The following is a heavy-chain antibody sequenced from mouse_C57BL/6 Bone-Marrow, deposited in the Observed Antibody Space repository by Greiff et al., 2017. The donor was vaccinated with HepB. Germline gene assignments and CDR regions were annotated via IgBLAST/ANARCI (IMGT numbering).Heavy chain of an antibody. J-gene: IGHJ4*01. CDR1: GYTFTGYW. CDR3: ARYGDYYGNYDFYAMDY. CDR2: ILPGSGST. D-gene: IGHD2-1*01. V-gene: IGHV1-9*01. Sequence: QVQLQQSGAELMKPGASVKLSCKATGYTFTGYWIEWVKQRPGHGLEWIGEILPGSGSTNYNEKFKGKATFTADPSSNTAYMQLSSRTTEDSAIYYCARYGDYYGNYDFYAMDYWGQGTSVTVSS.